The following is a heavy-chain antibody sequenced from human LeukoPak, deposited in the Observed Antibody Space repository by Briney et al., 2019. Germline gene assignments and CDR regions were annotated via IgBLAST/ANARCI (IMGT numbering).Heavy chain of an antibody. CDR2: IIPIFGTA. CDR3: AMGTAPWELHYYGSGTPSY. J-gene: IGHJ4*02. V-gene: IGHV1-69*13. CDR1: GGTFSSYA. Sequence: ASVKVSCKASGGTFSSYAISWVRQAPGQGLEWMGGIIPIFGTANYAQKFQGRVTITADESTSTAYMELSSLRSEDTAVYYCAMGTAPWELHYYGSGTPSYWGQGTLVTVSS. D-gene: IGHD3-10*01.